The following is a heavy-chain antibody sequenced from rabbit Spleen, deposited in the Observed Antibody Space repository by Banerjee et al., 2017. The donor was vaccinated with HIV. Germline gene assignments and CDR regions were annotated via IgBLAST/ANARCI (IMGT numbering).Heavy chain of an antibody. CDR2: IDTGSSGFT. CDR3: ARDTSSSFSSYGMDL. D-gene: IGHD1-1*01. V-gene: IGHV1S40*01. CDR1: GVSFSSSSY. Sequence: QSLEESGGDLVKPGASLTLTCTASGVSFSSSSYMCWVRQAPGKGLEWIACIDTGSSGFTYYATWAKGRFTCSKTSSTTVTLQMTRLTAADTATYFCARDTSSSFSSYGMDLGGPGTLVT. J-gene: IGHJ6*01.